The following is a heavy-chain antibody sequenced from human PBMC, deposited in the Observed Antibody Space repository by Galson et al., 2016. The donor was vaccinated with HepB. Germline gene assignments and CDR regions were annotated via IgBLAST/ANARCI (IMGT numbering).Heavy chain of an antibody. CDR3: ARSYSTSLYIYLDY. D-gene: IGHD6-13*01. J-gene: IGHJ4*02. Sequence: SETLSLTCAVSGDSISRTNWWSWVRQPPGKGLEWIGEIYHSGNTNYNPSLQSRVTISLDKSKNQFSLKLSSVTAADTAVYYCARSYSTSLYIYLDYWGQGTLVTGSS. V-gene: IGHV4-4*02. CDR1: GDSISRTNW. CDR2: IYHSGNT.